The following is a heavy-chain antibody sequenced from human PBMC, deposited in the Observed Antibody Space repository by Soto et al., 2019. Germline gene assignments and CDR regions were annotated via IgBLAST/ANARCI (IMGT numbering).Heavy chain of an antibody. J-gene: IGHJ6*02. CDR3: ATRGYCLSTGCLADYYATDV. CDR1: GYTFTSYD. Sequence: GASVKVSCKASGYTFTSYDINWVRLATGQGLEWMGWMNPNSGNTAYAQKFLGRVTMTRNTSISTAYMELSSLRSEDTAVYYCATRGYCLSTGCLADYYATDVWGQGTTVTVSS. V-gene: IGHV1-8*01. D-gene: IGHD2-2*01. CDR2: MNPNSGNT.